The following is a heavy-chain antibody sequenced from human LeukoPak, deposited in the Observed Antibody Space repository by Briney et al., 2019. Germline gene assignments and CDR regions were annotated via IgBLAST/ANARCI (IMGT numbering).Heavy chain of an antibody. CDR1: GFTFSSYG. D-gene: IGHD2-2*01. CDR2: ISYDGSNK. V-gene: IGHV3-30*18. J-gene: IGHJ6*04. Sequence: GGSLRLSCAASGFTFSSYGMHWVRQAPGKGLEWVAVISYDGSNKYYADSVKGRFTISRDNSKNTLYLQMNSLRAEDTAVYYCAKGRYCSSTSCGYYGMDVWGKGTTDTVSS. CDR3: AKGRYCSSTSCGYYGMDV.